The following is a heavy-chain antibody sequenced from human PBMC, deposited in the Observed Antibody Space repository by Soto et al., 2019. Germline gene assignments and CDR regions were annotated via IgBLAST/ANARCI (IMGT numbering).Heavy chain of an antibody. D-gene: IGHD5-12*01. CDR1: GGSFSGNY. J-gene: IGHJ5*02. CDR2: IIHGGST. Sequence: SETLSLTCVVCGGSFSGNYWSWIRQPPGRGLVWIAEIIHGGSTNYNPSLKSRVTISVDTSKNQFSLKLSSVTAADTAVYYCARLYSGYDIWWFDPWGQGTLVTVSS. V-gene: IGHV4-34*12. CDR3: ARLYSGYDIWWFDP.